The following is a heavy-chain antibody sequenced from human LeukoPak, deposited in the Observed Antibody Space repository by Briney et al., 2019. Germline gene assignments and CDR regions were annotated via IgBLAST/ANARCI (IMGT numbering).Heavy chain of an antibody. CDR3: AKDSSYSYDSTSDY. CDR1: GLTFSSYA. CDR2: ISGSGGST. V-gene: IGHV3-23*01. Sequence: GGSLRLSCAASGLTFSSYAMHWVRQAPGKGLEWVSAISGSGGSTYYADSVKGRFTISRDNSKSTLYLQMNSLRAEDTAVYYCAKDSSYSYDSTSDYWGQGTLVTVSS. D-gene: IGHD5-18*01. J-gene: IGHJ4*02.